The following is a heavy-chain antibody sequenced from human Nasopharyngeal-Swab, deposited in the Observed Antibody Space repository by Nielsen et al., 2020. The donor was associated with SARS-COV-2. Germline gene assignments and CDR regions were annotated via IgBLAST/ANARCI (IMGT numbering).Heavy chain of an antibody. CDR2: VSGSGDVT. CDR1: GFTFGTPA. CDR3: AMGSSGTTGEGY. Sequence: GGSLRLSCVGSGFTFGTPAMTWVRQAPGKGLEWVSSVSGSGDVTYYADSVKGRFTISRDNSKNTLYLQMNSLRAEDTAVYYCAMGSSGTTGEGYWGQGALVTVSS. J-gene: IGHJ4*02. V-gene: IGHV3-23*01. D-gene: IGHD3-10*01.